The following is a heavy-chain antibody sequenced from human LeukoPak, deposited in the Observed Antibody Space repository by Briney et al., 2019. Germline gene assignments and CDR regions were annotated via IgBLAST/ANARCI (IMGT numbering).Heavy chain of an antibody. CDR3: ARGTHCSGGSCLFDY. CDR2: IRYDGSNK. Sequence: GSLRLSCAASGFTFSSYGMHWVRQAPGKGLEWVAFIRYDGSNKYYADSVKGRFTISRDNSKNTLYLQMNSLRAEDTAVYYCARGTHCSGGSCLFDYWGQGTLVTVSS. CDR1: GFTFSSYG. V-gene: IGHV3-30*02. J-gene: IGHJ4*02. D-gene: IGHD2-15*01.